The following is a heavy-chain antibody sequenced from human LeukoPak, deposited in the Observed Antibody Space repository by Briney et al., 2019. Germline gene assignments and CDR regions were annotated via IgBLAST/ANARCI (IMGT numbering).Heavy chain of an antibody. CDR1: GFTFSTYG. CDR2: ISGSGGSR. Sequence: GGSLRLSCAASGFTFSTYGMSWVRQAPGKGLEWVSGISGSGGSRFYTDSVKGRFSISGDNSKNTLYLQMNSLRAEDTAAYYCAKLREWELPDLFDYWGQGTLVTVSS. D-gene: IGHD1-26*01. J-gene: IGHJ4*02. V-gene: IGHV3-23*01. CDR3: AKLREWELPDLFDY.